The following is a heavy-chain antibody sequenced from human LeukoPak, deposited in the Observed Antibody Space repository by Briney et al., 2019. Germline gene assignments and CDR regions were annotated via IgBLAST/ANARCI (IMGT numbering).Heavy chain of an antibody. CDR2: VHLSGRT. J-gene: IGHJ4*02. V-gene: IGHV4-4*02. Sequence: SGTLSLTCGVSGGSISSTNWWTWVRQPPGEGLEWIGEVHLSGRTNHNPSLKSRVTMFVDMSKNQFSLRLSSVTAADTAVYYCARHRAYSSSSPFDYWGQGTLVTVSS. CDR1: GGSISSTNW. CDR3: ARHRAYSSSSPFDY. D-gene: IGHD6-6*01.